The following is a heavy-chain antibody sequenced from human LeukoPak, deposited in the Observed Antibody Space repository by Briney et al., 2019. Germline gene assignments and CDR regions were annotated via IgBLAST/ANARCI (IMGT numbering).Heavy chain of an antibody. CDR2: IYNGVPT. D-gene: IGHD6-19*01. Sequence: PETLSLICTTSGAPISRFYWSWVRQPPGKGLEWIGNIYNGVPTFFNPSLKSRVTLSVDTSKTQFSLQLASVTAADTAVYYCVQTTGWPGFDYWGQGILVTVSS. J-gene: IGHJ4*02. V-gene: IGHV4-4*09. CDR3: VQTTGWPGFDY. CDR1: GAPISRFY.